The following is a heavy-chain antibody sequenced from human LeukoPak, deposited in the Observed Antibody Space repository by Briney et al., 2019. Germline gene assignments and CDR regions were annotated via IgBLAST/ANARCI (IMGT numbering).Heavy chain of an antibody. CDR1: GFTFSSYW. D-gene: IGHD6-19*01. V-gene: IGHV3-30*03. CDR3: ARDGYSSGWYFGY. J-gene: IGHJ4*02. Sequence: GGSLRLSCAASGFTFSSYWMSWVRQAPGKGLEWVAVISYDGSNKYYADSVKGRFTISRDNSKNTLYLQMNSLRAEDTAVYYCARDGYSSGWYFGYWGQGTLVTVSS. CDR2: ISYDGSNK.